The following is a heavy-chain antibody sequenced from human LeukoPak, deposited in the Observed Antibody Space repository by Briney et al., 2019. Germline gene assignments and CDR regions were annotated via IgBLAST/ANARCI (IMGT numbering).Heavy chain of an antibody. Sequence: PGGSLRLSCAASGFTFSNYWMSWVRQAPGKWLEWVANIKQDGSEKYYVDSVKGRFTISRDDANYSLYLQMNSLRAEDTAVYYCARKAYGMDVWGKGTTVTVSS. CDR2: IKQDGSEK. CDR3: ARKAYGMDV. J-gene: IGHJ6*04. V-gene: IGHV3-7*03. CDR1: GFTFSNYW.